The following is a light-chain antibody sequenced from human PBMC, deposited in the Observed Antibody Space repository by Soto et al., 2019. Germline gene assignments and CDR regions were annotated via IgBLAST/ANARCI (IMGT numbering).Light chain of an antibody. J-gene: IGKJ1*01. Sequence: DIQMTQSPSTLSASVGDRVTITCRASQSISSWLAWYQQKPGKAPKLLIYDASSLESGVPSRFSGSGSGTEFTLTIFSLQPDDFATYYCQQYNSYSWTFGQGTKV. V-gene: IGKV1-5*01. CDR1: QSISSW. CDR3: QQYNSYSWT. CDR2: DAS.